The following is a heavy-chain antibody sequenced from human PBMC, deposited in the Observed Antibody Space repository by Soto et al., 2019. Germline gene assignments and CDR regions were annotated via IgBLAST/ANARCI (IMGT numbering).Heavy chain of an antibody. D-gene: IGHD1-7*01. V-gene: IGHV4-31*03. J-gene: IGHJ5*02. CDR1: GGSISSGVYY. CDR3: ARDETGETGTSLVRDP. Sequence: SETLSRTCTVSGGSISSGVYYWSWIRQHPGKGLEWIGYSYYSGSTYYNPSLKSRVTISVDTSKNQFSLMLSSVTAADTAVHYCARDETGETGTSLVRDPWGQGTLVTVSS. CDR2: SYYSGST.